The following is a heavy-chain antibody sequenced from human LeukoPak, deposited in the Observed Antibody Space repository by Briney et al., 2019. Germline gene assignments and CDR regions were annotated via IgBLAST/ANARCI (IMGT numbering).Heavy chain of an antibody. CDR1: GFTVSSNY. J-gene: IGHJ3*02. D-gene: IGHD2/OR15-2a*01. V-gene: IGHV3-66*01. CDR2: IYSGGST. Sequence: GGSLRLSCAASGFTVSSNYMSWVRQAPGKGLEWVSVIYSGGSTYYADSVKGRFTISRDNSKNTLYLQMNSLRAEDTAVYYCAGEAAAARGAEYAFDIWGQGTMVTVSS. CDR3: AGEAAAARGAEYAFDI.